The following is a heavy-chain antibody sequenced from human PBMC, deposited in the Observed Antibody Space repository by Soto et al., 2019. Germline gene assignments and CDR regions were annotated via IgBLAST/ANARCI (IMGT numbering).Heavy chain of an antibody. Sequence: EVQLLESGGGLVQPGGSLRLSCAASGFTFSSYAMSWVRQAPGKGLEWVSAISGSGGSTYYADSVKGRFTISRDNSKNTLYLQMNSLRAEDTAVYYCAKPSYYSGSGSNYGMDVWGQGTTVTVSS. CDR1: GFTFSSYA. V-gene: IGHV3-23*01. CDR3: AKPSYYSGSGSNYGMDV. D-gene: IGHD3-10*01. J-gene: IGHJ6*02. CDR2: ISGSGGST.